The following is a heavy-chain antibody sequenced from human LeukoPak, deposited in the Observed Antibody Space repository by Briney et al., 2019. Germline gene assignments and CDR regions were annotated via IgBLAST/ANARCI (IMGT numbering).Heavy chain of an antibody. Sequence: GASVKVSCKASGYTFTSYGISWVXQXPXXXXXXXGWISAHNGNTNYAQKLQGRVTMTTDTSTSTAYMELRSLRSDDTAVYYCARDLRFGELYGYWGQGTLVTVSS. CDR3: ARDLRFGELYGY. D-gene: IGHD3-10*01. CDR2: ISAHNGNT. V-gene: IGHV1-18*01. CDR1: GYTFTSYG. J-gene: IGHJ4*02.